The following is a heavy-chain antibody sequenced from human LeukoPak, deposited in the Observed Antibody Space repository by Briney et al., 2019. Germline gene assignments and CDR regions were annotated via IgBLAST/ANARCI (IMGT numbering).Heavy chain of an antibody. CDR3: ARVLHKRNYDSTTYYGY. Sequence: GGSLRLSCAASGFTFSSYVMHWVRQAPGKGLEWVAFIRYDGSSKYYADSVKGRFTISRDNSKNTLYLQMNSLRAEDTAVYYCARVLHKRNYDSTTYYGYWGQGTLVTVSS. CDR1: GFTFSSYV. CDR2: IRYDGSSK. J-gene: IGHJ4*02. V-gene: IGHV3-30*02. D-gene: IGHD3-22*01.